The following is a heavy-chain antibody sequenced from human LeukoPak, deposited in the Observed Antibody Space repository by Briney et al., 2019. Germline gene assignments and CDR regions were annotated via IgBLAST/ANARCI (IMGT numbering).Heavy chain of an antibody. Sequence: PSETLSLTCAVYGGSFSGYYWSWIRQPPGKGLEWIGEINHSGSTNYNPSLKSRVTISVDTSKNQFSLKLSSVTAADTAVYYCARITMVRGVIIRRYFDYWAREPWSPSPQ. J-gene: IGHJ4*02. D-gene: IGHD3-10*01. CDR3: ARITMVRGVIIRRYFDY. CDR1: GGSFSGYY. CDR2: INHSGST. V-gene: IGHV4-34*01.